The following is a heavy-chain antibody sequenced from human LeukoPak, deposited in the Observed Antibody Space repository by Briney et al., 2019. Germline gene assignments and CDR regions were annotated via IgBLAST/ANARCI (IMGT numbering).Heavy chain of an antibody. Sequence: GGSLRLSCAASGFTFSSYGMHWVRQAPGKGLEWVAVISYDGSNKYYADSVKGRFTISRDNSKNTLYLQMNSLRAEDTAVYYCAKDRGGFWGSSWTDYWGQGTLVTVSS. V-gene: IGHV3-30*18. J-gene: IGHJ4*02. CDR3: AKDRGGFWGSSWTDY. CDR2: ISYDGSNK. D-gene: IGHD6-13*01. CDR1: GFTFSSYG.